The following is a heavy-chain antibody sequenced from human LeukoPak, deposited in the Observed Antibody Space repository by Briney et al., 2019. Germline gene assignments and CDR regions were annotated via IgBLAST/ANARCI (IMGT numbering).Heavy chain of an antibody. V-gene: IGHV4-39*01. D-gene: IGHD6-13*01. J-gene: IGHJ4*02. Sequence: PSETLSLTCTVSGGSISSSSYYWGWIRQPPGKGLEWIGSIYYSGSTYYNPSLKSRVTISVDTSKNQFSLKLSSVTAADTAVYYCARRVYSSSWYWVYWGQGTLVTVSS. CDR2: IYYSGST. CDR3: ARRVYSSSWYWVY. CDR1: GGSISSSSYY.